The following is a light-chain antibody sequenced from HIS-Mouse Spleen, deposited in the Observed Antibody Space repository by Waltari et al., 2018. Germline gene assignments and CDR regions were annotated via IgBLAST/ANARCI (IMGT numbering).Light chain of an antibody. Sequence: AIRMTQSPSSRSASTGDRVTIPCRASQGISSYLAWYQQKPGKAPKLLIYAASTLQSGVPSRFSGSGSGTDFTLTISCLQSEDFATYYCQQYYSYLLTFGGGTKVEIK. V-gene: IGKV1-8*01. CDR1: QGISSY. CDR2: AAS. CDR3: QQYYSYLLT. J-gene: IGKJ4*01.